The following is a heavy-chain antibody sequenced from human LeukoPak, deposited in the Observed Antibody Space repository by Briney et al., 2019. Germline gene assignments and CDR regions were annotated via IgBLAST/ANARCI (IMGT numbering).Heavy chain of an antibody. CDR2: VNPNGGDT. Sequence: ASVKVSCKSSGYSFAGYHMHWVRQAPGQGLEWMGWVNPNGGDTNYAQKFQGRVTMTRDTSVSTAYMELSGLRSDDTAVYYCAKNSSWSYFDYWGQGTLVTVSS. J-gene: IGHJ4*02. CDR3: AKNSSWSYFDY. CDR1: GYSFAGYH. V-gene: IGHV1-2*02. D-gene: IGHD6-13*01.